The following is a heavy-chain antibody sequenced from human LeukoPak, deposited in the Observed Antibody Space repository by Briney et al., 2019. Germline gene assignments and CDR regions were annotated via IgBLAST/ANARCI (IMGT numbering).Heavy chain of an antibody. V-gene: IGHV4-59*12. CDR1: GGSISGYY. CDR3: ARGPPPDFDC. CDR2: IYYSGST. Sequence: SETLSLTCTVSGGSISGYYWNWIRQPPGKGLEWIGYIYYSGSTDYNPSLKSRVTMSVDTSKNQFSLKLSSVTAADTAVYYCARGPPPDFDCWGQGTLVTVSS. J-gene: IGHJ4*02.